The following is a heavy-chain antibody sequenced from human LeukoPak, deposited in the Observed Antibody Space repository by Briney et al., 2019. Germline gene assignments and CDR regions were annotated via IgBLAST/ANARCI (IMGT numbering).Heavy chain of an antibody. V-gene: IGHV3-7*01. CDR2: IKGDGSET. CDR1: GSGFTFSEFW. CDR3: AREAYCGGPSCFAVNYMDV. J-gene: IGHJ6*03. D-gene: IGHD2-21*01. Sequence: GGSLRLSCVASGSGFTFSEFWMGWVRQAPGERLEWVANIKGDGSETYYVDSVKGRFTISRDNAKNSVYLEMNSLRADDTSLYPCAREAYCGGPSCFAVNYMDVWGKGTTVTVSS.